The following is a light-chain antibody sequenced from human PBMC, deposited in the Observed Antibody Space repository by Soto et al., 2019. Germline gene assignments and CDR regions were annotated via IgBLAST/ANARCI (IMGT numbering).Light chain of an antibody. J-gene: IGKJ4*01. Sequence: DIQMTQSPSSVSASVGDRVTITCRASQGISSWVAWYQQKPGKAPNLLIYGASSLHSGVPSRFSGSGSGTEFTLTISSLQPEDFATYYCQHADTFPLTFGGGTKVEIK. CDR1: QGISSW. CDR3: QHADTFPLT. V-gene: IGKV1-12*01. CDR2: GAS.